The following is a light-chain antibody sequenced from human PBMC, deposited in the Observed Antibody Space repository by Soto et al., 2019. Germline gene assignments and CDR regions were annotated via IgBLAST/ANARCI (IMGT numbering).Light chain of an antibody. CDR2: GAS. CDR3: QQYNNWPPMT. V-gene: IGKV3-15*01. J-gene: IGKJ3*01. CDR1: QSVSGN. Sequence: EIVMTQSPATLSVSPGERATLSCRASQSVSGNLAWYQQTPGQAPRLLIYGASTRATGIPARFSGSGSGTEFTLTISSLQSEDFAVYYCQQYNNWPPMTFGPGTKVDVK.